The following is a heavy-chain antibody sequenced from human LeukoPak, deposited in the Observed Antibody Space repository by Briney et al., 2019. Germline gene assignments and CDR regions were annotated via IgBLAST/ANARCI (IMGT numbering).Heavy chain of an antibody. CDR3: ARDRSGIVGATIGVYFDY. CDR1: GFTVSSNY. J-gene: IGHJ4*02. CDR2: IYSGGST. D-gene: IGHD1-26*01. Sequence: RGSLRLSCAASGFTVSSNYMSWVRQAPGKGLEWVSVIYSGGSTYYADSVKGRFTISRDNSKNTLYLQMNSLRAEDTAVYYCARDRSGIVGATIGVYFDYWGQGTLVTVSS. V-gene: IGHV3-66*01.